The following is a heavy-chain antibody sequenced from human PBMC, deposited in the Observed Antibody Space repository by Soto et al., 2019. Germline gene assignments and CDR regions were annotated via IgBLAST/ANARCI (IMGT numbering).Heavy chain of an antibody. V-gene: IGHV3-74*01. CDR3: ARGPTNHEAFDI. Sequence: PGGSLRLSCAASGFTFSSYWMHWVRQAPGKGLVWVSRINSDGSSTSYADSVKGRFTISRDNAKNTLYLQMNSLRAEDTAVYYCARGPTNHEAFDIWGQGTMVTVSS. J-gene: IGHJ3*02. CDR2: INSDGSST. CDR1: GFTFSSYW.